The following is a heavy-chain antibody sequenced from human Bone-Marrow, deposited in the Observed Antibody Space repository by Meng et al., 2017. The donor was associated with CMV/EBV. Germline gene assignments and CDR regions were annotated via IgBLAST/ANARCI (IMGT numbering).Heavy chain of an antibody. J-gene: IGHJ5*02. CDR3: ARGPHYDFWSGYFGDWFDP. CDR1: GYTFTSYD. Sequence: SVKVSCKASGYTFTSYDINWARQATGQGLEWMGWMNPNSGNTGYAQKFQGRVTITRNTSISTAYMELSSLRSGDTAVYYCARGPHYDFWSGYFGDWFDPWGQGTLVTVSS. CDR2: MNPNSGNT. D-gene: IGHD3-3*01. V-gene: IGHV1-8*03.